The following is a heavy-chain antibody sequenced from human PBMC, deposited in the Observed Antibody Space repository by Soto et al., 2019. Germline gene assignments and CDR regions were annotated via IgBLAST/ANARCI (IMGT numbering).Heavy chain of an antibody. Sequence: SETLSLTCNVSGGSISGYYWSWVRQSPGKGLEYIGYIYYRGSTNYNSSLKSRVTMSVDTSRNQFSLKMNSVTAADTAVYYCARQQLLPFYYALDVWGQGTTVTVSS. D-gene: IGHD1-26*01. CDR2: IYYRGST. CDR1: GGSISGYY. J-gene: IGHJ6*02. V-gene: IGHV4-59*01. CDR3: ARQQLLPFYYALDV.